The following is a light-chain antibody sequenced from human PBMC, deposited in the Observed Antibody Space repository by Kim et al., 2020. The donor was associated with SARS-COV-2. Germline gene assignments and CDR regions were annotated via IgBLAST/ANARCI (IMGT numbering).Light chain of an antibody. J-gene: IGLJ1*01. CDR3: QSADSSGTYYV. CDR1: ALGSQY. CDR2: RDT. V-gene: IGLV3-25*03. Sequence: SYELTQPPSVSVSPGQTAKITCSGDALGSQYAFWYQQRPGQTPVLVVHRDTARPSGVPERFSGSTSGTTATLIISGVQAEDEADYYCQSADSSGTYYVFGPGTKVTVL.